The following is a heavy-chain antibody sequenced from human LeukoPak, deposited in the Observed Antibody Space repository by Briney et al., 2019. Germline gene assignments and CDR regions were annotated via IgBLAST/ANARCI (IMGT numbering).Heavy chain of an antibody. CDR3: ARGSYSDYYYYYMDV. Sequence: GESLKISCQGSGYSFTIYWIGWVRQMPGKGLEWMGIIYPGDSDTRYSPSFQGQVTISADKSISTAYLQWSSLKASDTAMYYCARGSYSDYYYYYMDVWGNGTTVTVSS. D-gene: IGHD4-11*01. J-gene: IGHJ6*03. V-gene: IGHV5-51*01. CDR1: GYSFTIYW. CDR2: IYPGDSDT.